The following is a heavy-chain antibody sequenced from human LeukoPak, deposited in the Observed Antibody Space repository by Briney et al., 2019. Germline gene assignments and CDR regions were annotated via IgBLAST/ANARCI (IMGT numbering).Heavy chain of an antibody. J-gene: IGHJ5*02. V-gene: IGHV1-69*04. Sequence: SVKVSCKTSGGTFSNYVINWVRQAPGQGLEWMGRIIPIFDVTEYAQKFQGRVTITADTSTSTGYMELSSLRSEDTAVYYCATQHKLELRLSKWFDPWGQGTLVTVSS. CDR1: GGTFSNYV. D-gene: IGHD1-7*01. CDR3: ATQHKLELRLSKWFDP. CDR2: IIPIFDVT.